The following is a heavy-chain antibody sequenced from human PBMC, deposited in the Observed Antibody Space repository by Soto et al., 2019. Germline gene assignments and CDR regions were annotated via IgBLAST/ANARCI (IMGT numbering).Heavy chain of an antibody. J-gene: IGHJ3*02. D-gene: IGHD5-12*01. V-gene: IGHV4-59*01. CDR3: ARELATIYDDSNAFDI. Sequence: SETMSLTCPVAGGSLSSYYWSWIRQTPGKGLEWIGYIYYSGSTNYNPSLKSRVAISVDTSKNQFSLKLSSVTAADTAVYYCARELATIYDDSNAFDIWGQGTMVTVSS. CDR2: IYYSGST. CDR1: GGSLSSYY.